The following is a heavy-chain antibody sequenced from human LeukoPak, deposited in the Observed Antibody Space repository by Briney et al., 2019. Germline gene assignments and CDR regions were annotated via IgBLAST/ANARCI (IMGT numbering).Heavy chain of an antibody. Sequence: GGSLRLSCAASGFTFSGSAMHWVRQASGKGLEWVGRIRSKANSYATAYAASVKGRFTISRDDSKNTAYLQMNSLRAEDTAVYYCASVTFGYYLDYWGQGTLVTVSS. CDR1: GFTFSGSA. J-gene: IGHJ4*02. CDR2: IRSKANSYAT. CDR3: ASVTFGYYLDY. V-gene: IGHV3-73*01. D-gene: IGHD3-22*01.